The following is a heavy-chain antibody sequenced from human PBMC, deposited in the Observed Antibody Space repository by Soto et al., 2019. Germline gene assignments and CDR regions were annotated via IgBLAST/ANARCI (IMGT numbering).Heavy chain of an antibody. CDR1: GYTFTSYA. J-gene: IGHJ4*02. CDR3: ARDLQWLVQDLPHY. D-gene: IGHD6-19*01. CDR2: INAGNGNT. V-gene: IGHV1-3*01. Sequence: VASVKVSCKASGYTFTSYAMHWVRQAPGQRLEWMGWINAGNGNTKYSQKFQGRVTITRDTSASTAYMELSSLRSEDTAVYYCARDLQWLVQDLPHYWGQGTLVTVSS.